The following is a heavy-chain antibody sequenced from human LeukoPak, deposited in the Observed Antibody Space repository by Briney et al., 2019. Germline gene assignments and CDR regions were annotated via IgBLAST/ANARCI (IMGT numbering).Heavy chain of an antibody. V-gene: IGHV1-8*02. CDR1: GGTFSSYA. CDR3: ARGTRRSSGWYGPD. J-gene: IGHJ4*02. CDR2: MHPNSGDT. D-gene: IGHD6-19*01. Sequence: GASVKVSCKASGGTFSSYAISWVRQAPGQGLEWMGWMHPNSGDTGYAQKFQGRITLTRDTSISTAYMELTSLRSEDTAVYYCARGTRRSSGWYGPDWGQGTLVTVSS.